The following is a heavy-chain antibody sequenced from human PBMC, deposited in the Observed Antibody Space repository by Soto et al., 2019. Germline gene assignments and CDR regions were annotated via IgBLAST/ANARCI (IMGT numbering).Heavy chain of an antibody. CDR3: AKESPGYSYGTYYYYGMDV. D-gene: IGHD5-18*01. V-gene: IGHV3-30*18. Sequence: QVQLVESGGGVVQPGRSLRLSCAASGFTFSSYGMHWVRQAPGKGLEWVAVISYDGSNKYYADSVKGRFTISRDNSKNTLYLQMNSLRAEDTAVYYCAKESPGYSYGTYYYYGMDVRGQGTTVTVSS. J-gene: IGHJ6*02. CDR2: ISYDGSNK. CDR1: GFTFSSYG.